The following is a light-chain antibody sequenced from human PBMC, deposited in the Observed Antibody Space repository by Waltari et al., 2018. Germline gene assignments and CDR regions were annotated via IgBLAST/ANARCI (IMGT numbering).Light chain of an antibody. Sequence: QSALTQPASGSGSHGQSITISCTGTSSDVGAYNNVYWFQQHPSKAPKLMIHDGRNRPSGVSNRFSGSKSGNTASLTISGLQAEDEADYYCSSYISSSTLELFGGGTSLTVL. CDR3: SSYISSSTLEL. CDR1: SSDVGAYNN. J-gene: IGLJ2*01. V-gene: IGLV2-14*03. CDR2: DGR.